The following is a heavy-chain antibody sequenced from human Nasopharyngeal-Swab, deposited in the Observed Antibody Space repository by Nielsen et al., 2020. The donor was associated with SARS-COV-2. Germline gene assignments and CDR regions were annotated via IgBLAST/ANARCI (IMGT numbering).Heavy chain of an antibody. CDR2: IYYGGST. J-gene: IGHJ4*02. CDR1: GGSISSSTYY. Sequence: SETLSLTCTVSGGSISSSTYYWAWIRQPPGKGLEWIGSIYYGGSTYYNPSLKRRVTISVDTSKNQFSLKLSTVTAAYTAVYYCATLSSSWYEYYFDYWGQGTLVTVTS. D-gene: IGHD6-13*01. V-gene: IGHV4-39*01. CDR3: ATLSSSWYEYYFDY.